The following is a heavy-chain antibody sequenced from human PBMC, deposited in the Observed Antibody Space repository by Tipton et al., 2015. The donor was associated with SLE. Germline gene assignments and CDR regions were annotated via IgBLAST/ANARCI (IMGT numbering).Heavy chain of an antibody. V-gene: IGHV4-34*01. Sequence: TLSLTCTVSGGSISSYYWSWIRQPPGKGLEWIGEINHSGSTNYNPSLKSRVTISVDTSKNQFSLKLSSVTAADTAVYYCARGPGYYYMDVWGKGTTVTVSS. CDR1: GGSISSYY. J-gene: IGHJ6*03. CDR3: ARGPGYYYMDV. D-gene: IGHD7-27*01. CDR2: INHSGST.